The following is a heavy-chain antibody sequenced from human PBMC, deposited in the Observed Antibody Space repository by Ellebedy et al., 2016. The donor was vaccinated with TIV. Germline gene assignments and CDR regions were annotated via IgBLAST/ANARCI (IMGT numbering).Heavy chain of an antibody. D-gene: IGHD2-2*01. CDR2: ISGSGGST. CDR1: GFTFSSYA. J-gene: IGHJ6*02. CDR3: ARRGSSSGTNYYGMDV. V-gene: IGHV3-23*01. Sequence: GGSLRLSCAASGFTFSSYAMSWVRQAPGKGLEWVSAISGSGGSTYYADSVKGRFTISRDNSKNTLYLQMNTLRAEDTAVYYCARRGSSSGTNYYGMDVWGQGTTVTVSS.